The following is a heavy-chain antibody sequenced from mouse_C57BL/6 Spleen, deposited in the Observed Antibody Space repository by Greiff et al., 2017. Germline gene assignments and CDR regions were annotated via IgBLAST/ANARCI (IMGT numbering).Heavy chain of an antibody. Sequence: EVKLMESGGGLVKPGGSLKLSCAASGFTFSSYAMSWVRQTPEKRLEWVATISDGGSYTYYPDNVKGRFTISRDNAKNNLYLQMSHLKSEDTAMYYCARQSLYDYDRAMDYWGQGTSVTVSS. V-gene: IGHV5-4*03. CDR1: GFTFSSYA. CDR2: ISDGGSYT. D-gene: IGHD2-4*01. CDR3: ARQSLYDYDRAMDY. J-gene: IGHJ4*01.